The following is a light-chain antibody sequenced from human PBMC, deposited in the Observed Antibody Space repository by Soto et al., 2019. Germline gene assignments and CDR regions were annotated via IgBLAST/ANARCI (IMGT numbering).Light chain of an antibody. Sequence: DIQMTQYPSTLSASVGDRVTITCRASQSISDLLAWFQLKPGKAPKLLIYDASSLESGVPSRFSGSGSGTEFTLTISSLQPDDFATYYCQQYNNYSTFGQGTKVDIK. CDR3: QQYNNYST. J-gene: IGKJ1*01. CDR1: QSISDL. CDR2: DAS. V-gene: IGKV1-5*01.